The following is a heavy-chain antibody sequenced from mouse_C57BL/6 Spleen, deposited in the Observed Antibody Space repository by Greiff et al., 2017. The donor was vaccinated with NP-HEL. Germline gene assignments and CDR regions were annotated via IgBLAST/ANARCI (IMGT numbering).Heavy chain of an antibody. Sequence: VQLQQSGAELVMPGASVKLSCKASGYTFTSYWMHWVKQRPGQGLEWIGEIDPSDSYTNYNQKFKGKSTLTVDKSSSTAYMQLSRLTSEDSAVYYCARSYSNLYAMDYWGQGTSVTVSS. J-gene: IGHJ4*01. CDR2: IDPSDSYT. V-gene: IGHV1-69*01. CDR3: ARSYSNLYAMDY. D-gene: IGHD2-5*01. CDR1: GYTFTSYW.